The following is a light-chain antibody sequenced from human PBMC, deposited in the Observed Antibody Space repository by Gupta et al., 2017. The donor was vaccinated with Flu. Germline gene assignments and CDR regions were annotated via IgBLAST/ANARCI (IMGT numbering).Light chain of an antibody. CDR2: SAS. J-gene: IGKJ2*01. Sequence: PSFLSASVGDRVTITCRASQGIRSYLAWYQQKPGKAPKLLMYSASTWQSGVPSRFSGSGSGTEYTLTIRSLQPEDFATYFCQQVNSYPYTFGQGTKLEIK. CDR1: QGIRSY. V-gene: IGKV1-9*01. CDR3: QQVNSYPYT.